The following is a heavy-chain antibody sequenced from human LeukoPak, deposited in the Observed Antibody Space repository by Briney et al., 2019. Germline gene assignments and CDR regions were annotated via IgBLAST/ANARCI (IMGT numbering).Heavy chain of an antibody. Sequence: SQTLSLTCAVSGGSISSGGHSWSWIRQPPGKGLEWIGYIYHSGSTYYNPSLKSRVTISVDRSKNQFPLKLSSVTAADTAVYYCARVGAGGDYDSPFFDYWGQGTLVTVSS. CDR3: ARVGAGGDYDSPFFDY. CDR1: GGSISSGGHS. V-gene: IGHV4-30-2*01. D-gene: IGHD4-17*01. J-gene: IGHJ4*02. CDR2: IYHSGST.